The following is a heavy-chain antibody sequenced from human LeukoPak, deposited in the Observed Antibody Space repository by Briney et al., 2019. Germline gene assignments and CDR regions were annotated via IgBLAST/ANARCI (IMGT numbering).Heavy chain of an antibody. V-gene: IGHV1-2*02. CDR2: INPNSGGT. CDR1: GYTFTGYC. D-gene: IGHD5-18*01. J-gene: IGHJ5*02. CDR3: ARAGYSYGYEGNWFDP. Sequence: GASVKVSCKASGYTFTGYCMHWVRQAPGQGLEWMGWINPNSGGTNYAQKFQGRVTMTRDTSIGTAYMELSRLRSDDTAVYYCARAGYSYGYEGNWFDPWGQGTLVTVSS.